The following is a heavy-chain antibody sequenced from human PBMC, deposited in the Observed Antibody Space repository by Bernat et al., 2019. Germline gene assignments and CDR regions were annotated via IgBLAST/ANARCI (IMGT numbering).Heavy chain of an antibody. CDR1: GFTFSSYW. CDR3: AKDHNGEQWLNIDY. Sequence: EVQLVESGGGLVQPGGSLRLSCAASGFTFSSYWMHWVRQAPGKGLVWVSRINSDGIGTSYADSVKGRFTISRDNAKNTLYLQMNSLRAEDTAVYYCAKDHNGEQWLNIDYWGQGTLVTVSS. J-gene: IGHJ4*02. CDR2: INSDGIGT. V-gene: IGHV3-74*01. D-gene: IGHD6-19*01.